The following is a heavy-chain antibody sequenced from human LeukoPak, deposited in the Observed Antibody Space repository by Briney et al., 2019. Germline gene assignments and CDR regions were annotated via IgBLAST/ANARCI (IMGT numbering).Heavy chain of an antibody. J-gene: IGHJ4*02. Sequence: SETLSLTCTVSGGSISSYYWSWFRQPPGKGLEWIGYIYSSGATNYNPSLKSRVTILVDTSKNHFSLNLSSVTAADTAVYLCARGGSGDFYNFWGQGRLVTVSS. V-gene: IGHV4-59*01. D-gene: IGHD6-19*01. CDR3: ARGGSGDFYNF. CDR1: GGSISSYY. CDR2: IYSSGAT.